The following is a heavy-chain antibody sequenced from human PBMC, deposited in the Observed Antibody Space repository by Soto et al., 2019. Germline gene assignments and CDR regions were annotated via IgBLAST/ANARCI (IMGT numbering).Heavy chain of an antibody. D-gene: IGHD3-9*01. CDR3: AREIPIVTGYYMVLDY. Sequence: SENLSLTCAVSGDSIGGYYWNWIRQPPGKGLEWLAHIYGDGSANYNPSLKSRVAISADSSKNQVSLTLRSVTAADTAVYFCAREIPIVTGYYMVLDYWGQGILVTVSS. J-gene: IGHJ4*02. CDR2: IYGDGSA. V-gene: IGHV4-59*01. CDR1: GDSIGGYY.